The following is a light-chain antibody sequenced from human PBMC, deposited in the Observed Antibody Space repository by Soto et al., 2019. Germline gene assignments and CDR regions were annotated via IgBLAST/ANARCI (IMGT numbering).Light chain of an antibody. CDR3: QQYGSSPQT. Sequence: EIVLTQSPGTLSLSPGERATLSCRASQSVDRNYLAWYQQKPGQAPRLLIYGASSRDTGIPDRFGGSGSGTEFTLTFSRLEPEDFAVYYCQQYGSSPQTFGQGTKVEIK. J-gene: IGKJ1*01. CDR1: QSVDRNY. V-gene: IGKV3-20*01. CDR2: GAS.